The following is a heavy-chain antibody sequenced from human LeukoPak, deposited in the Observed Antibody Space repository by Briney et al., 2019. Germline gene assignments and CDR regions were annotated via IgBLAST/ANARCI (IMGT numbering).Heavy chain of an antibody. Sequence: GESLKISCKGSGYSFTSYWIGWVRQMPGKGLEWMGTIYPGDSDTRYSPSFQGQVTISADKSISTAYLQWSSLKASDTAMYYCARGNPEAYYYDSSGYRNAFDIWGQGTMVTVSS. V-gene: IGHV5-51*01. J-gene: IGHJ3*02. D-gene: IGHD3-22*01. CDR1: GYSFTSYW. CDR2: IYPGDSDT. CDR3: ARGNPEAYYYDSSGYRNAFDI.